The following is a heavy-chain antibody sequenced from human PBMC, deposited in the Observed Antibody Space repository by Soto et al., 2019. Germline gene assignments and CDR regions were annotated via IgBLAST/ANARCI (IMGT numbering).Heavy chain of an antibody. CDR1: GFTFSSYW. D-gene: IGHD6-19*01. Sequence: PGGSLRLSCAASGFTFSSYWMHWVRQAPGKGLVWVSRINSDGSSTYYADSVKGRFTISRDNSKNTLYLQMNSLRAEDTAVYYCAKEGEHSSGWANFDYWGQGTLVTVSS. V-gene: IGHV3-74*01. CDR3: AKEGEHSSGWANFDY. CDR2: INSDGSST. J-gene: IGHJ4*02.